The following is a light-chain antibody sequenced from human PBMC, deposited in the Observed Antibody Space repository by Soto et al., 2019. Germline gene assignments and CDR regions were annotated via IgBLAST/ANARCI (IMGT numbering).Light chain of an antibody. CDR1: QSVSSTF. V-gene: IGKV3-20*01. J-gene: IGKJ2*01. CDR2: GGS. Sequence: EIVLTQSPGTLSLSPGERATLYCRASQSVSSTFLAWYQQKPGHAPRLLIYGGSSRATGIPDRFSGSGSGIYFTLTISSLDPEDFALYFCQRYHGSSPCYSFGQGTKLEIK. CDR3: QRYHGSSPCYS.